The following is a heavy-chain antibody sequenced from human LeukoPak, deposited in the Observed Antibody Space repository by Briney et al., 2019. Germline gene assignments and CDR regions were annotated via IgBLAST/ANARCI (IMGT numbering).Heavy chain of an antibody. CDR2: IYHSGST. CDR1: GYSISSGYY. V-gene: IGHV4-38-2*02. J-gene: IGHJ6*03. Sequence: SETLSLTCTVSGYSISSGYYWGWIRQPPGKGLEWIGSIYHSGSTYYNPSLKSRVTISVDTSKNQFSLKLSSVTAADTAVYYCARETTVTTWGLLYYYYYYMDVWGKGTTVTVSS. CDR3: ARETTVTTWGLLYYYYYYMDV. D-gene: IGHD4-17*01.